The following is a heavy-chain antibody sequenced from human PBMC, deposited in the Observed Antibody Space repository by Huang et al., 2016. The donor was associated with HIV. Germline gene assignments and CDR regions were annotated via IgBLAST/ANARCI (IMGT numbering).Heavy chain of an antibody. J-gene: IGHJ4*02. CDR3: AKGDYFGSGSFSHDLYYFDY. CDR1: DFSFSYYA. V-gene: IGHV3-30*18. CDR2: ISYDGSNK. Sequence: QVQLVESGGGVSHPGRSLRLSCVASDFSFSYYAMHWVRQPPGKGLEGVAVISYDGSNKYYADSVKGRFTISRDNSKNTLYLQMKGLRAEDTAVYYCAKGDYFGSGSFSHDLYYFDYWGQGTLVTVSS. D-gene: IGHD3-10*01.